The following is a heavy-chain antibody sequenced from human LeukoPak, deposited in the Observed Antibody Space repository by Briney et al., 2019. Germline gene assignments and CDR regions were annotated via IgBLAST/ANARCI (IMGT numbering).Heavy chain of an antibody. J-gene: IGHJ4*02. D-gene: IGHD3-22*01. CDR2: IIPILGIA. CDR3: ARVSTGYDSSGYDPYCFDY. Sequence: SVKVSCKASGGTFSSYAISWVRQAPGHGLEWMGRIIPILGIANYAQKFQGRVTITADKSTSTAYMELSSLRSEDTAVYYCARVSTGYDSSGYDPYCFDYWGQGTLVTVSS. V-gene: IGHV1-69*04. CDR1: GGTFSSYA.